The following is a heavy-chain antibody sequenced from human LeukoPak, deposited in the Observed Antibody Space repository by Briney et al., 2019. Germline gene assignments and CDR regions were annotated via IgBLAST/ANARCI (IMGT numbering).Heavy chain of an antibody. D-gene: IGHD2-15*01. V-gene: IGHV3-33*03. J-gene: IGHJ4*02. CDR2: IWYDGSKK. CDR3: AKDPEAWWLFDS. Sequence: GGSLRLSCAASGFNFSSCGMHWVRQAPGKGLEWVALIWYDGSKKYYVDSVKGRFTISRDDSKSTLYLQMNSLRAEDTALYYCAKDPEAWWLFDSWGRGSLVTVSS. CDR1: GFNFSSCG.